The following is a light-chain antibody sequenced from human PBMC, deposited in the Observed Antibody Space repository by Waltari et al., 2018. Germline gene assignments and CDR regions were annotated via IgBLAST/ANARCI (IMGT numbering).Light chain of an antibody. V-gene: IGLV2-23*02. CDR2: DVN. Sequence: QSALTQTATVSGSPGQSITISCTGTTSDVGKYNLFSWYQQHPGKAPTLIIYDVNKRPSGVSNRFSGSKSGNTASLTISGLQAADEAYYYCCSYAGSAISVFGGGTKVTVL. CDR1: TSDVGKYNL. CDR3: CSYAGSAISV. J-gene: IGLJ3*02.